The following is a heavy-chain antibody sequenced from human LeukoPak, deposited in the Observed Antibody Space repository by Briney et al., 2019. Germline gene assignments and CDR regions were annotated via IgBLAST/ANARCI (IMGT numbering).Heavy chain of an antibody. CDR3: ARVPGTSDHY. Sequence: GGSLRLSCAASGFIFSNFWMHWVRQVPGKGLVWVSHINSDGRTTDYADSVRGRFTISRDNAKNSLYLQMNSLRAEDTAVYYCARVPGTSDHYWGQGTLVTVSS. CDR2: INSDGRTT. D-gene: IGHD1-1*01. CDR1: GFIFSNFW. V-gene: IGHV3-74*01. J-gene: IGHJ4*02.